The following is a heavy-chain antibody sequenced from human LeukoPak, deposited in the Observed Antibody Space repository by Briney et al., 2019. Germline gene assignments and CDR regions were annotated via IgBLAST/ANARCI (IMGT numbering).Heavy chain of an antibody. J-gene: IGHJ5*02. D-gene: IGHD1-26*01. Sequence: SETLSLTCTVSGGSISSYYWSWIRQPPGQGLEWIAYIHSSGYTNYNPSLKSRVTISVDTSKNQFSLKVTSVTAADPAVYYCAKRRGPNSGSHDYFDPGGQGTRVTV. CDR2: IHSSGYT. CDR1: GGSISSYY. CDR3: AKRRGPNSGSHDYFDP. V-gene: IGHV4-4*09.